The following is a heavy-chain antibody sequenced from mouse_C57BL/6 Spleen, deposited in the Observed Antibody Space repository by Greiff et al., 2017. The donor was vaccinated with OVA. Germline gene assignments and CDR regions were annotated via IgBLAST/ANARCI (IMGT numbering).Heavy chain of an antibody. CDR2: IYPGDGDT. CDR3: ARWSYDGYCGAY. V-gene: IGHV1-82*01. D-gene: IGHD2-3*01. CDR1: GYAFSSSW. Sequence: QVQLQQSGPELVQPGASVKISCKASGYAFSSSWMNWVKQRPGKGLEWIGRIYPGDGDTNYNGKFKGKATLTADKSSSTAYMQLSRLTAEESAVYSGARWSYDGYCGAYWGQGTLVTVAA. J-gene: IGHJ3*01.